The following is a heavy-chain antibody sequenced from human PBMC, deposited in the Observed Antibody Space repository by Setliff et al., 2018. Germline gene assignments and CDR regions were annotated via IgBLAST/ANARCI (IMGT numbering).Heavy chain of an antibody. J-gene: IGHJ4*02. CDR1: GFSFSGYG. D-gene: IGHD3-3*01. CDR3: ARVGIFGGGYFDF. Sequence: PGGSLRLSCATSGFSFSGYGMNWVRQAPGKGLEWVSYISSTSSTIYYADSVKGRFTISRDSAKNSLYLQMNSLRAEDTAAYYCARVGIFGGGYFDFWGQGTLVTVSS. CDR2: ISSTSSTI. V-gene: IGHV3-48*01.